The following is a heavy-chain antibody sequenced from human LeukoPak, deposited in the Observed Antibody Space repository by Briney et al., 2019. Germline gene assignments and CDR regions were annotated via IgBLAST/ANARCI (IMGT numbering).Heavy chain of an antibody. D-gene: IGHD3-3*01. J-gene: IGHJ6*03. CDR3: ARDQDFWSGYYYYYYMDV. V-gene: IGHV4-59*01. CDR2: IYYSGST. CDR1: GGSISSYY. Sequence: PSETLSLTCTVSGGSISSYYWSWIRQPPGKGLEWIGYIYYSGSTNYNPSLKSRVTISVDTSKNQFSLKLSSVTAADTAVYYCARDQDFWSGYYYYYYMDVWGKGTTVTVSS.